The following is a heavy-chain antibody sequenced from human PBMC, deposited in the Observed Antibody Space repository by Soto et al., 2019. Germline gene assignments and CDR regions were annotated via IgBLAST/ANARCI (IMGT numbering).Heavy chain of an antibody. V-gene: IGHV1-18*01. J-gene: IGHJ6*02. CDR2: ISGYNGNT. Sequence: ASVKVSCKASGYTFTSYGISWVRQAPGQGLEWMGWISGYNGNTKYAQKLQGRVTMTTDTSTSTAYMELRSLRSDDTAVYYCARDEITMVRGVIPSKTLYYYYGMDVWGQGTTVTVSS. CDR1: GYTFTSYG. CDR3: ARDEITMVRGVIPSKTLYYYYGMDV. D-gene: IGHD3-10*01.